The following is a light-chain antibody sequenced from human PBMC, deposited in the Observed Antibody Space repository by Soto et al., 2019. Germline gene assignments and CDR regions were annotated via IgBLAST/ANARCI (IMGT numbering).Light chain of an antibody. Sequence: DIQVAQFPSSLSASVGDRVTITCRASQAIGNYLAWYQQKPGKVPKLLIYAASTLQSGVPSRFSGSRSGTDFTLTVSSLQPEDVATCYCQKYNRVPLSFGPGTKVEIK. CDR2: AAS. J-gene: IGKJ3*01. CDR3: QKYNRVPLS. V-gene: IGKV1-27*01. CDR1: QAIGNY.